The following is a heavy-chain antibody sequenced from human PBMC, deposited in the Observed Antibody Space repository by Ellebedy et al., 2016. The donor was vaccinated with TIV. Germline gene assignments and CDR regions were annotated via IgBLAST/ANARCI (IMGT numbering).Heavy chain of an antibody. CDR1: GFTFSSYW. CDR3: ARKEGYCSGGSCYSSWFDP. Sequence: GESLKISXAASGFTFSSYWMSWVRQAPGKGLEWVANIKQDGSEKYYVDSVKGRFTISRDNAKNSLYLQMNSLRAEDTAVYYCARKEGYCSGGSCYSSWFDPWGQGTLVTVSS. CDR2: IKQDGSEK. J-gene: IGHJ5*02. D-gene: IGHD2-15*01. V-gene: IGHV3-7*02.